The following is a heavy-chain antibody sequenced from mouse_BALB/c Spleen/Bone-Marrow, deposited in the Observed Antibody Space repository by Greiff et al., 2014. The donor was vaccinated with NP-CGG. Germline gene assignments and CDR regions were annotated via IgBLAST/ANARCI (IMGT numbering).Heavy chain of an antibody. CDR2: INPYNDGT. V-gene: IGHV1-14*01. CDR1: GYTFTNYV. J-gene: IGHJ3*01. CDR3: ARVYYGYDGTSSWFAY. Sequence: VQLQQSGPELVKPGASVKMSCKASGYTFTNYVMHWVKQKPGQGLEWIGYINPYNDGTKYNEKFKGKATLTSDKSSSTAYMDLSSLTSEDSAVYDCARVYYGYDGTSSWFAYWGQGTLVTVSA. D-gene: IGHD2-2*01.